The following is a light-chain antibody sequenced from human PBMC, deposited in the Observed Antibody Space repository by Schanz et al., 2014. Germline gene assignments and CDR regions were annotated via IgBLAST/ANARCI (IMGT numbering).Light chain of an antibody. CDR2: DAS. Sequence: DIVLTQSPGTLSLAPGDRATLSCRASQSVNRNYLAWYQQHSGQAPRLLIHDASTRATGIPGRFSGSGSGTDFTLTITSPQSEDFAVYYCHQYHDWPPHTFGQGTKLEIK. CDR3: HQYHDWPPHT. J-gene: IGKJ2*01. V-gene: IGKV3-20*01. CDR1: QSVNRNY.